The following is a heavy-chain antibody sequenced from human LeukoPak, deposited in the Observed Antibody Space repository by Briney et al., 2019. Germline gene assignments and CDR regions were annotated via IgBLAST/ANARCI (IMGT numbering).Heavy chain of an antibody. J-gene: IGHJ4*02. D-gene: IGHD3-9*01. Sequence: SETLSLTCTVSGASMSDYYWSWIRQPPGKGLEWIGYIYYTGSTNYYPSLKSRVTMSVDTSKNQISLKLSSVTAADSAVYYCVRRVRYFGQNDYWGQETLVTVSS. CDR2: IYYTGST. CDR1: GASMSDYY. CDR3: VRRVRYFGQNDY. V-gene: IGHV4-59*08.